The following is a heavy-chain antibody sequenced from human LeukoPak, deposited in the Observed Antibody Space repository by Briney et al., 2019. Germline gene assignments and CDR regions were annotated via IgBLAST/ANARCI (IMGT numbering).Heavy chain of an antibody. J-gene: IGHJ3*02. CDR1: GGSFSGYH. Sequence: SETLSLTCAVNGGSFSGYHWSWIRQPPGKGLEWIGEINHSGSTNYNPSLKRRVTISVDTSKNQFSLELTSVTAADAAVYYCARQRVPAANGAFDIWGQGTMITVSS. CDR2: INHSGST. V-gene: IGHV4-34*01. D-gene: IGHD2-2*01. CDR3: ARQRVPAANGAFDI.